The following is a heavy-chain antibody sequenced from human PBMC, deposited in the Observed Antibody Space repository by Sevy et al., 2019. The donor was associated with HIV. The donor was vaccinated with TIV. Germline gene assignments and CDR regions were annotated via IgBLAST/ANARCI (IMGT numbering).Heavy chain of an antibody. J-gene: IGHJ4*02. D-gene: IGHD6-6*01. CDR3: VGADRPNQGDF. Sequence: GGSLRLSCAASGFTVSRNFMSWIRQAPGKGLEWVSIIYSDGTTFYADSVKGRFTISRDNPRNTLYLQMNTLRAEDTTVYYCVGADRPNQGDFWGQGTLVTVSS. CDR1: GFTVSRNF. CDR2: IYSDGTT. V-gene: IGHV3-53*01.